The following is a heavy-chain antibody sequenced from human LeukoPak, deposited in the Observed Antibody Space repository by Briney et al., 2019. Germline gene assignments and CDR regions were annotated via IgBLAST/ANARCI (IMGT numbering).Heavy chain of an antibody. CDR3: AKDGIAAPYVLPDFDY. Sequence: PGGSLRLSCAASGFTFSSYAMSWVRQAPGKGLEWVSTISGSGDIIYYADSVKGRFTISRDNSKNTLYLQMNSLRAEDTAVYYCAKDGIAAPYVLPDFDYWGQGTLVTVSS. CDR2: ISGSGDII. V-gene: IGHV3-23*01. D-gene: IGHD6-13*01. CDR1: GFTFSSYA. J-gene: IGHJ4*02.